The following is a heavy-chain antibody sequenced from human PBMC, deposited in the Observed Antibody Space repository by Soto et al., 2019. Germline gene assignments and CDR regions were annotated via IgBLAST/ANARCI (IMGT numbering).Heavy chain of an antibody. D-gene: IGHD7-27*01. CDR1: GDSISTDY. V-gene: IGHV4-59*08. CDR2: IYYFFST. CDR3: AKNWNWGSLVH. Sequence: SETLSLTCTVSGDSISTDYWIWIRQSPVNGLEFIGFIYYFFSTNYNPSLKSRFTISLYTPKNHFSLKLNSFTAADTAVYYCAKNWNWGSLVHWGQGTLVTVSS. J-gene: IGHJ4*02.